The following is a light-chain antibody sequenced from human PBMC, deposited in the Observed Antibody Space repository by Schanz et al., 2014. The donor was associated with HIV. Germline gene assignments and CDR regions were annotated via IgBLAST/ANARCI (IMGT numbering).Light chain of an antibody. V-gene: IGKV3-20*01. Sequence: TVMTQSPATLSVSPGERATLSCTASQSVSNNLAWYQQKPGRAPRLVIYATSTRAAGIPDRFSGSGSGTDFTLTISRLEPEDFAVYYCQQYGSSPRTFGQGTKVEIK. J-gene: IGKJ1*01. CDR2: ATS. CDR1: QSVSNN. CDR3: QQYGSSPRT.